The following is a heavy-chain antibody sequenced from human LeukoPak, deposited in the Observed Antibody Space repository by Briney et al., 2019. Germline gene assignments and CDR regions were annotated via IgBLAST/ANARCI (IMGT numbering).Heavy chain of an antibody. V-gene: IGHV3-30*04. J-gene: IGHJ4*02. D-gene: IGHD2-15*01. CDR1: GFSFTSYA. CDR2: ISHDGRNK. Sequence: GGSLRLSCAASGFSFTSYAMHWVRQAPGKGLEGVAVISHDGRNKYYADSVKGRFTISRDDSKNTLYLQMNSLRAEDTAVYYCARDRCNGGTCFVSVLDYWGQGNXVTXXS. CDR3: ARDRCNGGTCFVSVLDY.